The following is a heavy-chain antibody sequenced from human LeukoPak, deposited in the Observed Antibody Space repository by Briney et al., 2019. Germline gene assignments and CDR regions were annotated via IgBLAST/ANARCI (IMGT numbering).Heavy chain of an antibody. CDR3: ARTLVVVMYYGMDV. J-gene: IGHJ6*02. D-gene: IGHD3-22*01. CDR2: ISGSGGST. V-gene: IGHV3-23*01. CDR1: GFTFSSYA. Sequence: GGSLRPSCAASGFTFSSYAMSWVRQAPGKGLEGVSAISGSGGSTYYADSVKGRFTISRDNSKNTLYLQMNSLRAEDTAVYYCARTLVVVMYYGMDVWGQGTTVTVSS.